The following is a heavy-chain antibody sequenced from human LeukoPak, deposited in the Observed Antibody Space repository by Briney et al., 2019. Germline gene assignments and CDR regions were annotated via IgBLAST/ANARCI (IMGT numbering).Heavy chain of an antibody. CDR2: IYHSGST. CDR3: ARDGYSGNDGL. V-gene: IGHV4-59*01. D-gene: IGHD5-12*01. J-gene: IGHJ4*02. Sequence: PSETLSLTCTVSGGSISSYYWSWIRQPPGKGLEWIGYIYHSGSTKYNPSLESRVTISVDTSKNQFSLKLSSVTAADTAVYYCARDGYSGNDGLWGQGSLVTVSS. CDR1: GGSISSYY.